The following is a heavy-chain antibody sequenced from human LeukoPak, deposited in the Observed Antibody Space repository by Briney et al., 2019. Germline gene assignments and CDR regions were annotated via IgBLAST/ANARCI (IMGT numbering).Heavy chain of an antibody. Sequence: PSETLSLTCTVSGGSISSYYWSWIRQSAGKGLEWIGRIYTSGSTNYNPSLKSRVTMSVDTSKNQFSLKLSSVTAADTAVYYCARNGGSGTYYDESFDSSGQGTLVTVSS. CDR2: IYTSGST. J-gene: IGHJ4*02. CDR3: ARNGGSGTYYDESFDS. CDR1: GGSISSYY. D-gene: IGHD1-26*01. V-gene: IGHV4-4*07.